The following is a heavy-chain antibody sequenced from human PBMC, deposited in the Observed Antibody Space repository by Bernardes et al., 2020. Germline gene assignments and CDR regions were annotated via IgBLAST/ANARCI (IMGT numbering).Heavy chain of an antibody. D-gene: IGHD4-17*01. CDR2: INPNSGGT. CDR3: AREGGTVTTRDAFDI. V-gene: IGHV1-2*06. Sequence: ASVKVSCKASGYTFTGYYMHWVRQAPGQGLEWMGRINPNSGGTNYAQKFQGRVTMTRDTSISTAYMELSRLRSDDTAVYYCAREGGTVTTRDAFDIWGQGTMVTVSS. J-gene: IGHJ3*02. CDR1: GYTFTGYY.